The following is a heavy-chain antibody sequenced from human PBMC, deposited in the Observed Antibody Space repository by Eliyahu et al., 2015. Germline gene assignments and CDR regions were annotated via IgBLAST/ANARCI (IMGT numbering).Heavy chain of an antibody. D-gene: IGHD2-2*03. V-gene: IGHV3-72*01. CDR2: TTNKATAYTT. J-gene: IGHJ4*01. CDR3: STWMSGVKTY. Sequence: EVQLVESXGGLVQPGGSXXLSXAASGFTLSDHYMDWVRQAPGKGLEWVGRTTNKATAYTTQYAASVKGRFTISRDDSKNSLYLQMNSLQTEDTAVYYCSTWMSGVKTYWGQGTLVTVSS. CDR1: GFTLSDHY.